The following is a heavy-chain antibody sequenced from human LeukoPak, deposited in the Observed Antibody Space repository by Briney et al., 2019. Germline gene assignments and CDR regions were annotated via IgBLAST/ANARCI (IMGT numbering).Heavy chain of an antibody. J-gene: IGHJ4*02. CDR3: ARALLWFGDISY. CDR2: IKQDGSEK. D-gene: IGHD3-10*01. CDR1: GFTFSSYA. Sequence: QAGGSLRLSCAASGFTFSSYAMSWVRQAPGKGLEWVANIKQDGSEKYYVDSVKGRFTISRDNAKNSLYLQMNSLRAEDTAVYYCARALLWFGDISYWGQGTLVTVSS. V-gene: IGHV3-7*01.